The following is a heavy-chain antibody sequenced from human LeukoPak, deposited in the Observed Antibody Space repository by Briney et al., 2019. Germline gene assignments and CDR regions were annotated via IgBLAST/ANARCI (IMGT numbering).Heavy chain of an antibody. CDR1: GFTFSSFT. Sequence: GGSLRLSCAASGFTFSSFTMNWVRQAPGKGLEWVSSISSTSAYKYYADSVKGRFTISRDNAKDSLYLQMNSLRAEDTAVYYCATLGWFGELPEYFQHWGQGTLVTVSS. CDR3: ATLGWFGELPEYFQH. V-gene: IGHV3-21*04. CDR2: ISSTSAYK. J-gene: IGHJ1*01. D-gene: IGHD3-10*01.